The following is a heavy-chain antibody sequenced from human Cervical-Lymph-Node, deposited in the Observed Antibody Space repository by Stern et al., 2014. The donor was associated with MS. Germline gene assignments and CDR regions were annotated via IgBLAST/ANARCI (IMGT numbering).Heavy chain of an antibody. CDR3: ARDKSAGWYAADN. CDR2: ISTYNGNT. V-gene: IGHV1-18*01. CDR1: GYTLTSYG. J-gene: IGHJ4*02. Sequence: QVQLMQSGAEVRKPGASVKVSCKASGYTLTSYGLSWVRQAPGQGLEWMGWISTYNGNTNFAQKFQGRVTMTTDTSTSTVYMELTSLRSDDTAVYYCARDKSAGWYAADNWGQGTLVTVSS. D-gene: IGHD6-19*01.